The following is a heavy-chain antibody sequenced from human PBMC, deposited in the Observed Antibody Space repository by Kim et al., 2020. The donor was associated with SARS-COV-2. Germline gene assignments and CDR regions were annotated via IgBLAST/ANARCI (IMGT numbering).Heavy chain of an antibody. CDR3: AGASREDIAARPGISYFDL. J-gene: IGHJ2*01. CDR2: IIPIFGTA. CDR1: GGTFSSYA. Sequence: SVKVSCKASGGTFSSYAISWVRQAPGQGLEWMGGIIPIFGTANYAQKFQGRVTITADESTSTAYMELSSLRSEDTAVYYCAGASREDIAARPGISYFDLWGRGTLVTVSS. V-gene: IGHV1-69*13. D-gene: IGHD6-6*01.